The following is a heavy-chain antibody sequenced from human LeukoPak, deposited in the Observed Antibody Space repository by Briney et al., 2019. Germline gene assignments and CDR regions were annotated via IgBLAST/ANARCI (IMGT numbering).Heavy chain of an antibody. CDR3: ARAGRQQLKYVYFDL. V-gene: IGHV4-59*08. CDR2: IFYSGST. D-gene: IGHD6-13*01. J-gene: IGHJ2*01. CDR1: GGSISGYY. Sequence: PSETLSLTCTVSGGSISGYYWSWIRQPPGKGLEWIGYIFYSGSTNYNPSLKSRVTISVDTSKNQFSLKLSSVTAADTAVYYCARAGRQQLKYVYFDLWGRGTLVTVSS.